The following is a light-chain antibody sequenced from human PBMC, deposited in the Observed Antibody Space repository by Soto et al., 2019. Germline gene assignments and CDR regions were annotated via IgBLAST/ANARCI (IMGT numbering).Light chain of an antibody. CDR1: QDISNY. V-gene: IGKV1-33*01. CDR3: QQYANLPPFT. Sequence: DIQMTQSPSSLSASVGDRVTITCQASQDISNYLNWYQQKPGKAPKLLIYDASNLETGVPSRFSGSGAGTDFTFTISNLQPEDIVTYYCQQYANLPPFTFGQGTKL. J-gene: IGKJ2*01. CDR2: DAS.